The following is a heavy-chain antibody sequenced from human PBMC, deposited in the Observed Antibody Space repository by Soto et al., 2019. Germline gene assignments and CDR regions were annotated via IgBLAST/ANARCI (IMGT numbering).Heavy chain of an antibody. CDR2: IYYRGST. CDR3: PPYTSSIVPYAQLVRSPVQ. J-gene: IGHJ1*01. Sequence: SETLSLTCTVSGGSISSYYWSWIRQPPGKGLEWIGYIYYRGSTNYNPSLKGRVTISLDTSKNQFSLKLSSVTAADMAGINRPPYTSSIVPYAQLVRSPVQ. D-gene: IGHD6-6*01. V-gene: IGHV4-59*01. CDR1: GGSISSYY.